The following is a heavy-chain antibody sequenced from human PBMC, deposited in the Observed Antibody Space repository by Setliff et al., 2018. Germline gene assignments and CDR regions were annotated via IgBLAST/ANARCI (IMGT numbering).Heavy chain of an antibody. D-gene: IGHD3-3*01. CDR2: IIPILETT. J-gene: IGHJ4*02. CDR3: ARWNGSGYFYY. CDR1: GGAFSSYG. Sequence: PSVKVSCKVSGGAFSSYGLTWVRQAPGQGLVWMGRIIPILETTNYAQNFQGRVSITADESTRTAYMELSRLTFEDTAVYYCARWNGSGYFYYWGQGTWVTVSS. V-gene: IGHV1-69*11.